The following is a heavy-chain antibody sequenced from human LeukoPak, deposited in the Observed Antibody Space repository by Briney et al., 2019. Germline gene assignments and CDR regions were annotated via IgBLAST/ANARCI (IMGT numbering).Heavy chain of an antibody. D-gene: IGHD2-2*01. J-gene: IGHJ3*02. CDR3: ASQNCSSTSCYFYI. CDR1: GGSISSYY. Sequence: SETLSLTCTVSGGSISSYYWSWIRQPAGKGLEWIGRIYTSGSTNYNPSLKSRVTMSVDTSKNQFSLKLSSVIAADTAVYYCASQNCSSTSCYFYIWGQGTMVTVSS. CDR2: IYTSGST. V-gene: IGHV4-4*07.